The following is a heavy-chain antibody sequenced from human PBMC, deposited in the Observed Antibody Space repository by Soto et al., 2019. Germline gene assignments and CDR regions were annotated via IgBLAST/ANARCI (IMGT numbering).Heavy chain of an antibody. D-gene: IGHD3-3*01. V-gene: IGHV4-61*01. J-gene: IGHJ5*02. CDR3: ARGVFRFLQWFDP. CDR1: GASVNSENYY. CDR2: VYYSGST. Sequence: TVSGASVNSENYYWSWIRQPPGKGLEWIGYVYYSGSTNYNPSLKSRATISLDTYRNQFSLKMTSMTSADTAFYYCARGVFRFLQWFDPWGQGTLVTVSS.